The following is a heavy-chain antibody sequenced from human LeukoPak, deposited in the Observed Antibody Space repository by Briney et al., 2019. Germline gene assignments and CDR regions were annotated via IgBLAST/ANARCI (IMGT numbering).Heavy chain of an antibody. V-gene: IGHV5-51*01. Sequence: GESLKISCQGSGYSFTSYWIGWVRQMPGKGLEWMGIIYPGDSDTRYSPSFQGQVTISADRSISTAYLQWSSLKASDTAMYYCARLFSEWKALTTIASDYWGQGTLVTVSS. D-gene: IGHD3-22*01. CDR3: ARLFSEWKALTTIASDY. CDR1: GYSFTSYW. CDR2: IYPGDSDT. J-gene: IGHJ4*02.